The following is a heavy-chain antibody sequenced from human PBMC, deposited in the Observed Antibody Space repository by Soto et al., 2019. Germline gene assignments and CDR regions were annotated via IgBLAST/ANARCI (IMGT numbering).Heavy chain of an antibody. V-gene: IGHV3-30*18. CDR2: ISYDGSNK. CDR1: GFTFSSYG. J-gene: IGHJ4*02. Sequence: PGGSLRLSCAASGFTFSSYGMHWVRQAPGKGLEWVAVISYDGSNKYYADSVKGRFTISRDNSKNTLYLQMNSLRAEDTAVYYCAKDVSHGGLGYSYGYFDYWGQGTLVTVSS. D-gene: IGHD5-18*01. CDR3: AKDVSHGGLGYSYGYFDY.